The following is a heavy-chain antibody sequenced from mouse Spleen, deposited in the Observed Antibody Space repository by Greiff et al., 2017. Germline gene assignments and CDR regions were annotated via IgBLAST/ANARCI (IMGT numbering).Heavy chain of an antibody. CDR2: INYDGSST. D-gene: IGHD1-1*01. J-gene: IGHJ2*01. CDR3: ARVRGTTVFDY. CDR1: GFTFSDYY. V-gene: IGHV5-16*01. Sequence: EVQRVESEGGLVQPGSSMKLSCTASGFTFSDYYMAWVRQVPEKGLEWVANINYDGSSTYYLDSLKSRFIISRDNAKNILYLQMSSLKSEDTATYYCARVRGTTVFDYWGQGTTLTVSS.